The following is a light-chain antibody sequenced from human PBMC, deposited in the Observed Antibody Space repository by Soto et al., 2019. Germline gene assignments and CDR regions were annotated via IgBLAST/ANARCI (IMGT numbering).Light chain of an antibody. CDR1: QSISSW. V-gene: IGKV1-5*01. CDR2: DAS. CDR3: QQFVNGWT. J-gene: IGKJ1*01. Sequence: DIQMTQSPSTLSASVGDRVTITCRASQSISSWLAWYQQKPGKAPKLLIYDASSLESGVPSRFSGSGSGTEFTLTISSLQPDDFATYYCQQFVNGWTFGQGTKVDIK.